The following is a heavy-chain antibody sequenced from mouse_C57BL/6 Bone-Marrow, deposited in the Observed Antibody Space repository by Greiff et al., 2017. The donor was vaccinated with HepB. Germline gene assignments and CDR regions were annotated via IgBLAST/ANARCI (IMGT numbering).Heavy chain of an antibody. CDR3: AKKAYYGSSLDY. CDR2: IWRGGST. V-gene: IGHV2-5*01. CDR1: GFSLTSYG. Sequence: QVQLQQSGPGLVQPSQSLSITCTVSGFSLTSYGVHWVRQSPGKGLEWLGVIWRGGSTDYNAAFMSRLSITKDNSKSQVFFKMNSLQADDTAIYYYAKKAYYGSSLDYWGQGTTLTVSS. J-gene: IGHJ2*01. D-gene: IGHD1-1*01.